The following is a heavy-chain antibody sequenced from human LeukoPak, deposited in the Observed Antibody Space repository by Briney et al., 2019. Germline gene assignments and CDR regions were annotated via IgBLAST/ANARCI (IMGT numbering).Heavy chain of an antibody. J-gene: IGHJ3*02. Sequence: ASVKVSCKASGYTFTSYGISWVRQAPGQGLEWMGWISAYNGNTNYVQKLQGRVTMTTDTSTSTAYMELRSLRSDDTAVYYCARALNDGLAFDIWGQGTMVTVSS. V-gene: IGHV1-18*01. D-gene: IGHD2-2*03. CDR3: ARALNDGLAFDI. CDR1: GYTFTSYG. CDR2: ISAYNGNT.